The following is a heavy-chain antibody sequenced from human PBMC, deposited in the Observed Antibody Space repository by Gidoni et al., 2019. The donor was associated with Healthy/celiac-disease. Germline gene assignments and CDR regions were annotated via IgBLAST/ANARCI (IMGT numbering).Heavy chain of an antibody. V-gene: IGHV4-30-4*01. CDR3: AREHYDILTGYYGGVDY. D-gene: IGHD3-9*01. CDR2: IDYSGST. J-gene: IGHJ4*02. Sequence: QVQLQESGPGLVKPSQTLSLTCTVSGGSISSGDYYWSWIRQPPGKGLEWIGYIDYSGSTYYNPSLKSRVTISVDTSKNQFSLKLSSVTAADTAVYYCAREHYDILTGYYGGVDYWGQGTLVTVSS. CDR1: GGSISSGDYY.